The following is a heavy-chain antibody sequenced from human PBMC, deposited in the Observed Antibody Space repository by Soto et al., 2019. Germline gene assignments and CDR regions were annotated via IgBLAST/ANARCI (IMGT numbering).Heavy chain of an antibody. CDR1: GFTFSSYS. CDR2: ISSSSSYI. Sequence: EVQLVESGGGLVQPGGSLRLSCAASGFTFSSYSMNWVRQAPGKGLEWVSSISSSSSYIYYADSVKGRFTISRDNAKNSLYLQMNSLRAEDTAVYYCATLRGYCSGGSCMNWFDPWGQGTLVTVSS. J-gene: IGHJ5*02. D-gene: IGHD2-15*01. CDR3: ATLRGYCSGGSCMNWFDP. V-gene: IGHV3-21*01.